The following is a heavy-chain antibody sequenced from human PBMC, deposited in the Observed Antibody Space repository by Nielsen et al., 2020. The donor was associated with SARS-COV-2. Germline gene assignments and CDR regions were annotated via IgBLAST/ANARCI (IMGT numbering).Heavy chain of an antibody. CDR1: GYTFTSYA. CDR3: ARPRGYSGYDPFDY. V-gene: IGHV1-3*01. D-gene: IGHD5-12*01. Sequence: ASVKVSCKASGYTFTSYAMHWVRQAPGQRLEWMGWINAGNGNTKYSQKFQGRVTITRDTSASTAYMELSSLRSEDTAVYYCARPRGYSGYDPFDYWGQGTLVTVSS. CDR2: INAGNGNT. J-gene: IGHJ4*02.